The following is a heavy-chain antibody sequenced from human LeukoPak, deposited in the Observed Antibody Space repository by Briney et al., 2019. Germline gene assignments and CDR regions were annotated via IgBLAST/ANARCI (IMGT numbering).Heavy chain of an antibody. J-gene: IGHJ4*02. V-gene: IGHV3-7*01. CDR1: GFSCSSYW. CDR3: ARGGGNFDQ. D-gene: IGHD2-15*01. Sequence: GGSLRLSCAASGFSCSSYWMSWVRQAPGKGLEWVANIKQDGSDKYYVDSVKGRFTISRDNAKNALYLQMNSLRAEDTAVYYCARGGGNFDQWGQGTLVTVSS. CDR2: IKQDGSDK.